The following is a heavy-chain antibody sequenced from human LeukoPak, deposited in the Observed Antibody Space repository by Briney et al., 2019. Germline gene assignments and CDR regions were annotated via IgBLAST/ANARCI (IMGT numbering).Heavy chain of an antibody. CDR2: IYTSGYT. CDR3: ARGRNYYGSGSYYNGGTPMRY. J-gene: IGHJ4*02. Sequence: SQTLSLTCTVSGDSINSGSYYWSWIRQPAGKGLEWIGRIYTSGYTNYNPSLKSRVTISIDTSKNQFSLKLSSVTAADTAVYYCARGRNYYGSGSYYNGGTPMRYWGQGTLVTVSS. D-gene: IGHD3-10*01. V-gene: IGHV4-61*02. CDR1: GDSINSGSYY.